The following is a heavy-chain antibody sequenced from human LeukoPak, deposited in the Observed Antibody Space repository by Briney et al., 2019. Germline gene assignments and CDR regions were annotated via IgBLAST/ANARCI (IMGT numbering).Heavy chain of an antibody. CDR1: ENSFTNCW. V-gene: IGHV5-51*01. CDR2: IYPGDSDT. J-gene: IGHJ4*02. CDR3: ARHTHFDY. Sequence: GESLKISCKGSENSFTNCWIVWVRQMPGKGLEWVGIIYPGDSDTRYSPTFQGQVTISADRSTTTAYLQWSSLKASDTAIYYCARHTHFDYWGQGTLVTVSS.